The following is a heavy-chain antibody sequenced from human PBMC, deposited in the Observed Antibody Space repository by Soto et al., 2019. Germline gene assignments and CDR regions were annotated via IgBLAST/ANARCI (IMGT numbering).Heavy chain of an antibody. Sequence: EVQLVESGGGLVKPGGSLRLSCAASGFTFSSYSMNWVRQAPGKGLEWVSSISSSSSYIYYADTVKGRFTISRDNAKNSLYLQMNSMRAEDTAVYYCARDLSKGDYYDILTGWFSPPTISFDYWGQGTLVTVSS. J-gene: IGHJ4*02. D-gene: IGHD3-9*01. CDR2: ISSSSSYI. CDR3: ARDLSKGDYYDILTGWFSPPTISFDY. V-gene: IGHV3-21*01. CDR1: GFTFSSYS.